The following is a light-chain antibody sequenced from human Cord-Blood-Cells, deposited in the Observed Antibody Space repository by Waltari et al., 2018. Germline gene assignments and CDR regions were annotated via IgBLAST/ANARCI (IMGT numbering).Light chain of an antibody. CDR3: SSYAGSNNFVV. Sequence: QSALTQPPSASGSPGQSVTISCTGTSSDVGGINYVSWYQQHPGKAPKLMIYEVSKRPSGVPDRFSGSKSGNTASLTVSGLQAEDEADYYCSSYAGSNNFVVFGGGTKLTVL. CDR1: SSDVGGINY. V-gene: IGLV2-8*01. CDR2: EVS. J-gene: IGLJ2*01.